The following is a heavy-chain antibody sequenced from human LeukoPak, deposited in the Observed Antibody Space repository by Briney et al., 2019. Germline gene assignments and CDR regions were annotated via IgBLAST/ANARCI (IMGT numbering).Heavy chain of an antibody. CDR1: VFTFSVYG. Sequence: GGSLRLSCAASVFTFSVYGMHWVRQAPGKGLEWVAFIRSDGGNKDYADSVKGRFTISRDNSKNTLYLQMNSLRAEDTAVYYCAKQKAGYCSSTSCYDAFDIWGQGTMVTVSS. D-gene: IGHD2-2*01. J-gene: IGHJ3*02. CDR2: IRSDGGNK. V-gene: IGHV3-30*02. CDR3: AKQKAGYCSSTSCYDAFDI.